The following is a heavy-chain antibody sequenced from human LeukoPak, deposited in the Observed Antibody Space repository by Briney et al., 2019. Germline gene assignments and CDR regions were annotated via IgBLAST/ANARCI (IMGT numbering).Heavy chain of an antibody. V-gene: IGHV4-34*01. CDR2: INHSGNT. D-gene: IGHD6-25*01. J-gene: IGHJ6*03. CDR1: GGSFSGYY. Sequence: PSETLSLTCAVYGGSFSGYYWSWIRQPPGKGLEWIGEINHSGNTNYNPSLKSRVTISVDTSKNQFSLKLSSVTAADTAVYYCARLRGQRSNYYYYYMDVWGKGTTVTVSS. CDR3: ARLRGQRSNYYYYYMDV.